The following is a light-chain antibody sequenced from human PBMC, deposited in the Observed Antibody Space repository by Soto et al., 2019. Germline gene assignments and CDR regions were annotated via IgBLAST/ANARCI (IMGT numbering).Light chain of an antibody. J-gene: IGKJ2*01. V-gene: IGKV4-1*01. CDR1: QSLLYSSNNKNY. Sequence: DIVMTQSPHSLTASLGERATINCKSSQSLLYSSNNKNYLAWYQQRPGQPPKLLIYWASIRESGVPDRFSGSGSGTDFTLTISSLQAEDVAVYYCQQHYDIASTFGQGTKLEIK. CDR2: WAS. CDR3: QQHYDIAST.